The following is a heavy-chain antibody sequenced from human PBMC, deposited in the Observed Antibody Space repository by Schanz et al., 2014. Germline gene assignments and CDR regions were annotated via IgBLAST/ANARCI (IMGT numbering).Heavy chain of an antibody. CDR3: ARAHGNNWYGKGLDY. J-gene: IGHJ4*02. CDR1: GFTFSSYA. CDR2: LSGSGGST. D-gene: IGHD1-1*01. Sequence: EVQLLESGGGLVQPGESLRLSCAASGFTFSSYAMSWVRQAPGKGLEWVSALSGSGGSTYYADSVKGRFTISRDNSKNTLYLQMNSLRADDTAVYFCARAHGNNWYGKGLDYWGQGTQVAVSS. V-gene: IGHV3-23*01.